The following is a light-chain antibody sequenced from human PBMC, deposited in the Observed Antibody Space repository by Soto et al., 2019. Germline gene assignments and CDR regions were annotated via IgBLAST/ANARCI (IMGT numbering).Light chain of an antibody. V-gene: IGKV3-11*01. CDR1: QSFSSY. CDR3: QQRSNWPPMYT. CDR2: DAS. Sequence: EIVLTQSPATLSLSPGERATLSCRASQSFSSYLAWYQQKPGQAPRLLIYDASNRATGIPARFSGSGSGTDFTLTISSLEPEDFALYYCQQRSNWPPMYTFGQGTKLEIK. J-gene: IGKJ2*01.